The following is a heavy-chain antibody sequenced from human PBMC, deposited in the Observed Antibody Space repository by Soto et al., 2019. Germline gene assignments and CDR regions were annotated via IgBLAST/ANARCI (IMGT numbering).Heavy chain of an antibody. J-gene: IGHJ6*02. CDR3: AASCVGCGGFNYYGMDV. V-gene: IGHV4-31*03. D-gene: IGHD2-21*01. CDR2: IYYSGST. CDR1: GGSISSGGYY. Sequence: QVQLQESGPGLVKPSQTLSLTCTVSGGSISSGGYYWSWIRQHPGKGLEWIGYIYYSGSTYYNPSIKSRVTISVDTSKNQFSLKLSSVTAEDTAVYYCAASCVGCGGFNYYGMDVWGQGTTVTVSS.